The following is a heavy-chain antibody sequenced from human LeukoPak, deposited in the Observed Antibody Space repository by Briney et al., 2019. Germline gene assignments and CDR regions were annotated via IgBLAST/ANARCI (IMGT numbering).Heavy chain of an antibody. J-gene: IGHJ4*02. D-gene: IGHD3-16*01. CDR3: ARWGHGLAHFDY. Sequence: SQTLSLTCAISGDSISRNSVAWNWIRQSPSRGLEWLGRTYYMSKWYDDYAVSVKSRITITPDTSKNQFSLQLNSVTPEDTAVYYCARWGHGLAHFDYWGQGTLVTVSS. V-gene: IGHV6-1*01. CDR2: TYYMSKWYD. CDR1: GDSISRNSVA.